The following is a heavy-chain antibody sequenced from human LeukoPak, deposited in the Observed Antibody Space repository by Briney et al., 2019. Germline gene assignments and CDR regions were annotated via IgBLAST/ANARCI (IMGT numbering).Heavy chain of an antibody. D-gene: IGHD3-22*01. CDR3: ARESLGHYYDSSGYPRDAFDI. V-gene: IGHV7-4-1*02. CDR2: INTSTGNP. J-gene: IGHJ3*02. CDR1: GYTFSSYA. Sequence: GASVKVSCKTSGYTFSSYAMNWVRQAPGQGLEWMGWINTSTGNPTYGQGFTGRFVFSLDTSVNTAYLRISSLKAEDTAVYYCARESLGHYYDSSGYPRDAFDIWGQGTMVTVSS.